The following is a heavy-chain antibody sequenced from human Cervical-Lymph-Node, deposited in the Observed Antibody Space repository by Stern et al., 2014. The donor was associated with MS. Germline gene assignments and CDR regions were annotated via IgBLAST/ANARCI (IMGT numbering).Heavy chain of an antibody. Sequence: VQLVESGPGLVKPSETLSLTCTVSGGSITNRDYWGWIRQSPGKGLEWIGSVYYSGITYYRPSLKSRATISIDTSRNQVFLRLTSVTATDTAVYFCARGVTAVTNYVPNWCFDVWGRGTLVTVSS. CDR1: GGSITNRDY. V-gene: IGHV4-39*01. CDR3: ARGVTAVTNYVPNWCFDV. CDR2: VYYSGIT. J-gene: IGHJ2*01. D-gene: IGHD4-11*01.